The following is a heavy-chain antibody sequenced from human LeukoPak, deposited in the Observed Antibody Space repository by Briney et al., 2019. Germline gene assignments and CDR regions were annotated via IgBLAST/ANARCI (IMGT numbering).Heavy chain of an antibody. J-gene: IGHJ6*02. CDR1: GGSISSSNW. V-gene: IGHV4-4*02. CDR2: IYHSGST. CDR3: ARLPLLSYGSGSYGYYGMDV. D-gene: IGHD3-10*01. Sequence: SGTLSLTCAVSGGSISSSNWWSWVRQPPGKGLEWIGEIYHSGSTNYNPSLKSRVTISVDKSKNQFSLKLSSVTAADTAVYYCARLPLLSYGSGSYGYYGMDVWGQGTTVTVSS.